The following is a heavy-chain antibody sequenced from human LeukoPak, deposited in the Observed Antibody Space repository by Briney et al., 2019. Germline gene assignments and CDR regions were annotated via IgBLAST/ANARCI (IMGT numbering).Heavy chain of an antibody. Sequence: SETLSLTCAVSGGSINSYYWSWIRQPPGKGLEWIGYIYYSGSTNYNPSLKSRVTISVDTSKNQFSLKLSSVTAADTAVYYCARSSGSIWGQGTLVTVSS. CDR3: ARSSGSI. CDR2: IYYSGST. V-gene: IGHV4-59*01. J-gene: IGHJ4*02. D-gene: IGHD1-26*01. CDR1: GGSINSYY.